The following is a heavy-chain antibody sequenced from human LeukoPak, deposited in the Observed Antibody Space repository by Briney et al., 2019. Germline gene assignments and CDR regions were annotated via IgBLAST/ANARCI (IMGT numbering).Heavy chain of an antibody. V-gene: IGHV3-11*01. CDR3: AGGLLEAQGWLQWLGTVYSMDV. J-gene: IGHJ6*02. Sequence: QPGRSLRLSCVASGFNFSDYYMNWIRQSPGKGLEWISYMSSRSGIIYYADSVKGRFTISRDNARNSLYLQMNSLRVDDTAVYYCAGGLLEAQGWLQWLGTVYSMDVWGQGTPVTVSS. CDR1: GFNFSDYY. CDR2: MSSRSGII. D-gene: IGHD5-24*01.